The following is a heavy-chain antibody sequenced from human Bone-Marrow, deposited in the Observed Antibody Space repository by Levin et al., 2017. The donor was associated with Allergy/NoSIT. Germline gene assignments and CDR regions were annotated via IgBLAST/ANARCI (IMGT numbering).Heavy chain of an antibody. V-gene: IGHV2-26*01. CDR1: GFSLSNSNMG. CDR2: TFSIDEY. CDR3: SWVTRGPTPPNWGGFDF. Sequence: KLSGPTLVKPTETLTLTCTVSGFSLSNSNMGVSWIRQPPGKALEWLAHTFSIDEYSYSTSLKSRLTISKDTSKSQVVLTMTNMDPVDTATYYCSWVTRGPTPPNWGGFDFWGQGTLVTVSS. J-gene: IGHJ4*02. D-gene: IGHD7-27*01.